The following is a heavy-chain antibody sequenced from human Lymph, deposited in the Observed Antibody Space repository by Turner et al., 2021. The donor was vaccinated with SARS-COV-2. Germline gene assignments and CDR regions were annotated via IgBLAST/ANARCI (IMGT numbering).Heavy chain of an antibody. D-gene: IGHD5-18*01. J-gene: IGHJ4*02. Sequence: EVQLVESGGGLVQPGGSLRLSCAASGFTVSSSYMSWVRQAPGKGLEWVSVSYSGGSTYCEDSVKCRFTISRDNSKNTLYLQMNSLRADDTAVYYCARAWGRYSYGFDYWGQGTLVTVSS. CDR3: ARAWGRYSYGFDY. CDR2: SYSGGST. CDR1: GFTVSSSY. V-gene: IGHV3-66*01.